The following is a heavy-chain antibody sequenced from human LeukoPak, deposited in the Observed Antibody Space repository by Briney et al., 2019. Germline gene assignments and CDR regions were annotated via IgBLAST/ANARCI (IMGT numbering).Heavy chain of an antibody. J-gene: IGHJ5*02. D-gene: IGHD3-16*01. CDR1: VGSFSDYY. CDR3: ARAFGGGSWYSARVRNWFDP. Sequence: SETLSLTCAVYVGSFSDYYWSWIRQPPGKGLEWIGEINHSGSTNYNPSLKSLVTISVDTSKHQFSLKLRSVTDADTAVYYCARAFGGGSWYSARVRNWFDPWGKGTLVTVSS. CDR2: INHSGST. V-gene: IGHV4-34*01.